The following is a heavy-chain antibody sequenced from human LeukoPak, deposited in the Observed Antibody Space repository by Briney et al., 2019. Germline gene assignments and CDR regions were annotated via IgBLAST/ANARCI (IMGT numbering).Heavy chain of an antibody. CDR2: IYYSGST. CDR3: ARQLYYYDNSGYDY. Sequence: SETLSLTCTVSGGSISSYYWSWIRHPPGKGLEWIGYIYYSGSTNYNPSLKSRVTISVDTSKNQFSLKLSSVTAADTAVYYCARQLYYYDNSGYDYWGQGTLVTVSS. V-gene: IGHV4-59*13. CDR1: GGSISSYY. D-gene: IGHD3-22*01. J-gene: IGHJ4*02.